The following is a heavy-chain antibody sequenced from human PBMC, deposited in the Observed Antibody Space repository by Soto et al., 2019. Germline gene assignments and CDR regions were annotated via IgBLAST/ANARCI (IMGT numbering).Heavy chain of an antibody. CDR2: IYYSGNT. Sequence: SETLSLACTVSGGSISYYYWGWIRQPPGKGLEWIGSIYYSGNTHYNPSLKSRVTISVDTSMNQFSLNLDSVTAVDSAVYYCVRGGYVHAFDYWGQGALVTVSS. V-gene: IGHV4-59*01. J-gene: IGHJ4*02. D-gene: IGHD5-12*01. CDR1: GGSISYYY. CDR3: VRGGYVHAFDY.